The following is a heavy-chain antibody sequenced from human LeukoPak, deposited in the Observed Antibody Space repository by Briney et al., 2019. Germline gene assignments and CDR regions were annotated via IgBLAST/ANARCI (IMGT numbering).Heavy chain of an antibody. CDR1: GGTFSSYA. CDR2: ITPIFGTA. CDR3: ARDQRRRTTIFGVVSFPPYYYYMDV. Sequence: SVKVSCKASGGTFSSYAISWVRQAPGQGLEWMGRITPIFGTANYAQKFHGRVTITTDESTSTAYMELSSLRSEDTAVYYCARDQRRRTTIFGVVSFPPYYYYMDVWGKGTTVTVSS. J-gene: IGHJ6*03. D-gene: IGHD3-3*01. V-gene: IGHV1-69*05.